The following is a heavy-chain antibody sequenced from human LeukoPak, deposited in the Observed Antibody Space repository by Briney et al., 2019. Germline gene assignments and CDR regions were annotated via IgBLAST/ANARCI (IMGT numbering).Heavy chain of an antibody. CDR3: ASQAYYGSGSFDY. D-gene: IGHD3-10*01. V-gene: IGHV4-59*01. CDR2: IYYSGST. J-gene: IGHJ4*02. CDR1: SGSISSYY. Sequence: SETLSLTCTVSSGSISSYYWSWIRQPPGKGLEWIGYIYYSGSTNYNPSLKSRVTISVDTSKNQFSLKLSSVTAADTAVYYCASQAYYGSGSFDYWGQGTLVTVSS.